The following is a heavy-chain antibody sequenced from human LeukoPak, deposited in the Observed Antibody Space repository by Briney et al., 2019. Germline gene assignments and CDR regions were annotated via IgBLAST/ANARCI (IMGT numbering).Heavy chain of an antibody. CDR2: ISHDGSDK. CDR3: ARDCSVGATGAFDI. J-gene: IGHJ3*02. CDR1: GFTFSSYG. Sequence: PGRSLRLSCAASGFTFSSYGMHWVRQAPGKGLEWVAVISHDGSDKYYVDSVKGRFTISRDNFKNTLYLQMNSLRLEDTAVYYCARDCSVGATGAFDIWGQGTMVTVSS. D-gene: IGHD1-26*01. V-gene: IGHV3-30*03.